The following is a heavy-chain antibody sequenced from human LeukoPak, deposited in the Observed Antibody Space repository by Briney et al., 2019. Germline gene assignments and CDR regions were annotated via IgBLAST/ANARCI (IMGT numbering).Heavy chain of an antibody. V-gene: IGHV3-7*01. J-gene: IGHJ4*02. D-gene: IGHD4-11*01. CDR2: IKGDGSEI. CDR3: AREGLPYSGDH. CDR1: GFSFSTYW. Sequence: GGSLRLSCAASGFSFSTYWMRWARQTPGKGLEWVANIKGDGSEINYVDSVKGRFTISRDNAKNSLSLQMNSLTADDTGVYYCAREGLPYSGDHWGQGTLVTASS.